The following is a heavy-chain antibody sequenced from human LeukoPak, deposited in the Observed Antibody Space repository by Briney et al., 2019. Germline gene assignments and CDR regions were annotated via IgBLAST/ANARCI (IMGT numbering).Heavy chain of an antibody. Sequence: SETLSLTCGVSGGSVTSTNWWTWLRPPPGKGLEWIGEVHLDGRTNYNPSLKSRLIMSVDLPENHISLKLTSVTAADTAVYYCAREGGFYRPLDYSGQGTLVTVSS. D-gene: IGHD3-3*01. CDR1: GGSVTSTNW. J-gene: IGHJ4*02. CDR2: VHLDGRT. V-gene: IGHV4-4*02. CDR3: AREGGFYRPLDY.